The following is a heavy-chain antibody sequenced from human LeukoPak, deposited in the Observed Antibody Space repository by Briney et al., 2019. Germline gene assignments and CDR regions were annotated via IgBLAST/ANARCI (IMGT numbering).Heavy chain of an antibody. J-gene: IGHJ4*02. CDR2: ISYDGSNK. D-gene: IGHD6-19*01. CDR3: ARGSDSSVWYYFDY. V-gene: IGHV3-30*04. CDR1: GFTFSSYA. Sequence: GGSLRLSCAASGFTFSSYAMHWVRQAPGKGLEWVAVISYDGSNKYYADSVKGRFTISRDNSKNTLYLQMNSLRAEDTAVYYCARGSDSSVWYYFDYWGQGTLVTVSS.